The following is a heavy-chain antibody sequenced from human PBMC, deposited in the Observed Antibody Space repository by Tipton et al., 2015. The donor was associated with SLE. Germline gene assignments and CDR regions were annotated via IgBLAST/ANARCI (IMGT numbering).Heavy chain of an antibody. CDR3: ARSAGYGSSWAHFDY. J-gene: IGHJ4*02. CDR1: GGSMNDYY. CDR2: IYYSGST. D-gene: IGHD6-13*01. V-gene: IGHV4-59*01. Sequence: TLSLTCTVSGGSMNDYYWSWIRQPPGKGLEWIGYIYYSGSTNYNPSLKSRVTISVDTSKNQFSLKLSSVTAADTAVYYCARSAGYGSSWAHFDYWGQGTLVTVSS.